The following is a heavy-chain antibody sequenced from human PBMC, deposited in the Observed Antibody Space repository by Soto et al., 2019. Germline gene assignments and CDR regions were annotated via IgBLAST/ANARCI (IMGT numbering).Heavy chain of an antibody. V-gene: IGHV1-69*12. Sequence: QVQLVQSGAEVKKPGSSVKVSCKASGGTFSSYAISWVRQSPGQGLEWMGGIIPIFGTANSAQKFQGRVTITADESTSTAYMELSSLRSEDTAVYYCASSAMDHYYSGMDVWGQGTTVTVSS. D-gene: IGHD5-18*01. CDR1: GGTFSSYA. CDR2: IIPIFGTA. J-gene: IGHJ6*02. CDR3: ASSAMDHYYSGMDV.